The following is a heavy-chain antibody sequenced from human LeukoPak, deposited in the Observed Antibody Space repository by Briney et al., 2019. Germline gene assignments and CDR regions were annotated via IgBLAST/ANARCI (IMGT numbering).Heavy chain of an antibody. V-gene: IGHV4-34*01. J-gene: IGHJ4*02. CDR1: GGSFSDYY. CDR3: AGSIAARLDY. Sequence: SETLSLTCAVYGGSFSDYYWSRIRQPPGKGLEWIGEINHSGSTNYNPSLKSRVTISVDTSKNQFSLKLSSVTAADTAVYYCAGSIAARLDYWGQGTLVTVSS. D-gene: IGHD6-6*01. CDR2: INHSGST.